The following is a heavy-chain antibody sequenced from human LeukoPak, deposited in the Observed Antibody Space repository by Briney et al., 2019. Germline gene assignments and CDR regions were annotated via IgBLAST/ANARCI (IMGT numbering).Heavy chain of an antibody. J-gene: IGHJ4*02. Sequence: GGSLRLSCAASGFTFSSYALHWVRQAPGKGLEWVAVISYDGSNKYFADSVKGRFTISRDNSKNTLYLQMNSLRAEDTAIYYCAREREVQLRRIFDYWGQGTLVTVSS. D-gene: IGHD1-26*01. CDR3: AREREVQLRRIFDY. CDR2: ISYDGSNK. CDR1: GFTFSSYA. V-gene: IGHV3-30-3*01.